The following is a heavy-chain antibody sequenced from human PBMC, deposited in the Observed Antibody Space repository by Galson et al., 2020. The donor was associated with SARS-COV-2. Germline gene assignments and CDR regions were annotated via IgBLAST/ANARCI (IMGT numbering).Heavy chain of an antibody. J-gene: IGHJ6*02. Sequence: GESLKIPCAAPGFTYRSYAMHWVRQAPGKGLEWVAVISYEGSNKYYADSVKGRFTISRDNSKNTLYLQMNSLRAEDTAVYYCARVGVATITNYYYYYGMDVWGQGTTVTVSS. CDR1: GFTYRSYA. V-gene: IGHV3-30-3*01. CDR2: ISYEGSNK. CDR3: ARVGVATITNYYYYYGMDV. D-gene: IGHD5-12*01.